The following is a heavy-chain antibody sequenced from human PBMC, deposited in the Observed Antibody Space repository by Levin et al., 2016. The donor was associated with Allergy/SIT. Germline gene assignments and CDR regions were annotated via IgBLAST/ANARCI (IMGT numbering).Heavy chain of an antibody. V-gene: IGHV1-46*01. CDR2: INPTTGST. CDR3: ARGPFTPMYYGMDV. CDR1: GDPLTNSY. J-gene: IGHJ6*01. D-gene: IGHD3-16*01. Sequence: ASVKVSCKVSGDPLTNSYMHWVRQAPGLGPEWMALINPTTGSTFYAQKFQGRVTVTWDTSTTTLNLEMTSLKSDDTAVYYCARGPFTPMYYGMDVWGLGTTVTVSS.